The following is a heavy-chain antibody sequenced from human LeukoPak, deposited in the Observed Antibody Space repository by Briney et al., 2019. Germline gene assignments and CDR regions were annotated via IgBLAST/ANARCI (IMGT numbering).Heavy chain of an antibody. V-gene: IGHV3-53*01. CDR3: VREREGSNSEH. CDR1: GFTISNNR. CDR2: IYSDGNT. Sequence: GGSLRLSCAASGFTISNNRLSWVRQAPGMGLEWVSTIYSDGNTYYPDSVKGRFTISRDGSKNTLYLQLNSLRTEDTAIYYCVREREGSNSEHWGQGTLVTVSS. D-gene: IGHD1-26*01. J-gene: IGHJ1*01.